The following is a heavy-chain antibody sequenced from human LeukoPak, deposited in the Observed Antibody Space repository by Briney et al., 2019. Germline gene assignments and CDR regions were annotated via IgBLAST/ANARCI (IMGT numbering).Heavy chain of an antibody. CDR1: GGSFSGYY. Sequence: SETLSLTCAVYGGSFSGYYWSWIRQPPGKGLEWIGEINHSGSTNYNPSLKSRVTISVDTSKNQFSLKLSSVTAADTAVYYCAREAYYDFWSGTVWFDPWGQGTLVTVSS. J-gene: IGHJ5*02. V-gene: IGHV4-34*01. CDR2: INHSGST. D-gene: IGHD3-3*01. CDR3: AREAYYDFWSGTVWFDP.